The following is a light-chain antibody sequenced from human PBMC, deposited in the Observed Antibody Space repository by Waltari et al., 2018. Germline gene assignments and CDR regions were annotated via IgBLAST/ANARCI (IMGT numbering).Light chain of an antibody. CDR1: APQIGHYF. Sequence: SVLTQPPSESSAPGQKVTLPCPGAAPQIGHYFVSLYQQFPGAFPKLPIFETNKRPSGIPDRFSGSKSGTSATLGITGLQTGDEADHYCGTWDNSLSGWVFGTGTKLTVL. CDR3: GTWDNSLSGWV. CDR2: ETN. V-gene: IGLV1-51*01. J-gene: IGLJ3*02.